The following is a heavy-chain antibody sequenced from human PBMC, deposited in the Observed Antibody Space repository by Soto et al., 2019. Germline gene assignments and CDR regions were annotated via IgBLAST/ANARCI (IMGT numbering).Heavy chain of an antibody. D-gene: IGHD1-26*01. CDR2: ISRSSNNI. CDR3: ARTTSGP. Sequence: EVQLVESGGGLVKPGGSLRLSCAASGFTFSTSTMNWVRQAPGKGLEGVSSISRSSNNIYYADSVKGRFTISRDNAKNSLYLQMNSLRAEDTALYYCARTTSGPWGQGTLVTVSS. J-gene: IGHJ5*02. V-gene: IGHV3-21*01. CDR1: GFTFSTST.